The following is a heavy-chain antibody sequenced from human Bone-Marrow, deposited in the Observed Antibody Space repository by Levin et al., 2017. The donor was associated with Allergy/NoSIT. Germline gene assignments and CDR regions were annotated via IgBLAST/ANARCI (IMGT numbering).Heavy chain of an antibody. Sequence: VASVKVSCKASGYTFTSYDFNWVRQATGQGLEWMGWMNPNSGDTGYVQKFQGRLTMTRDTSINTAYMELSNLRSEDTAVYYCARGEFYRGGNDKVDFWGLGTLVTVSS. V-gene: IGHV1-8*01. CDR2: MNPNSGDT. CDR3: ARGEFYRGGNDKVDF. D-gene: IGHD2-21*01. CDR1: GYTFTSYD. J-gene: IGHJ4*02.